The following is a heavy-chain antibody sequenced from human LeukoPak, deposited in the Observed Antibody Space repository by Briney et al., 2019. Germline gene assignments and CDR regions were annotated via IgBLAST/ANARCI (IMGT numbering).Heavy chain of an antibody. CDR2: ITWNGGGT. D-gene: IGHD4-17*01. J-gene: IGHJ4*02. V-gene: IGHV3-20*04. CDR3: AKETTVTTGFDY. CDR1: GFRFDDYG. Sequence: GGFLRLSCAASGFRFDDYGMNWVRQAPGKGLEWVSGITWNGGGTGYADSVKGRFTISRDNAKNSLYLQMNSLRAEDMALYYCAKETTVTTGFDYWGQGTLVTVSS.